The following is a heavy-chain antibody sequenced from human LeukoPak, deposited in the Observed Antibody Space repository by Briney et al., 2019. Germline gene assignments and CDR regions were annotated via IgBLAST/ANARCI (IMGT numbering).Heavy chain of an antibody. CDR3: ARAEQYQLLLH. D-gene: IGHD2-2*01. CDR2: ISAYNGNT. CDR1: GYTFTSYG. Sequence: ASVKVSCKASGYTFTSYGITWVRQSPGQGLEWMGWISAYNGNTNYAKKLQGRVTMTTDTSTSTAYLDLRSLRSDDTAVYYCARAEQYQLLLHWGQGTLVTVSS. J-gene: IGHJ4*02. V-gene: IGHV1-18*01.